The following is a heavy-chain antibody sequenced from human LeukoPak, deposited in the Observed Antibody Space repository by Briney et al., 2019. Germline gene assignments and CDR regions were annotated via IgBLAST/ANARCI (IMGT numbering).Heavy chain of an antibody. D-gene: IGHD6-13*01. J-gene: IGHJ5*01. CDR2: ISWNSGTI. CDR1: GFIFDDYA. Sequence: GGSLRLSCVASGFIFDDYAMHWVRQVPGKGLEWVSGISWNSGTIDYADSVKGRFTISRDNAKNSLYLEMNSLRAEDTAFYYCAKDRSSSWYGDFDSWGQGTLVTVSS. V-gene: IGHV3-9*01. CDR3: AKDRSSSWYGDFDS.